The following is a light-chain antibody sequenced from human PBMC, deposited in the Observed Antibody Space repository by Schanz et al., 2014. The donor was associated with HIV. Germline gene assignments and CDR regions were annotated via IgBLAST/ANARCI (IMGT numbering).Light chain of an antibody. CDR1: SRDVGGYNH. Sequence: QSALTQPPSASGSPGQSVTISCTGTSRDVGGYNHASWYQQHPGKAPKLMIYEVIKRPSGVPDRFSGSKSGNTASLTVSGLQAEDEADYYCSSYAGNNNGVFGGGTKLTVL. CDR3: SSYAGNNNGV. J-gene: IGLJ3*02. V-gene: IGLV2-8*01. CDR2: EVI.